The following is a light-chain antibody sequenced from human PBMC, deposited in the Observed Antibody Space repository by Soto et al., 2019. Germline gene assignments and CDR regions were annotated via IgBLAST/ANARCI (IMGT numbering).Light chain of an antibody. J-gene: IGKJ5*01. V-gene: IGKV1-9*01. CDR1: QGISSY. Sequence: IQLTQSPSSLSASVGDRVTITCRASQGISSYLGWYHQKPGRAPKLLIYAASTLQSGVPSRFSGSGSGTEFTLTITSLQPEDFATYYCQQLNSFPITFGQGTRLEI. CDR3: QQLNSFPIT. CDR2: AAS.